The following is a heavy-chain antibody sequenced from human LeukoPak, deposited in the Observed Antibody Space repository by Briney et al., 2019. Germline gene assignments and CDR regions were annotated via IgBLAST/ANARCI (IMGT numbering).Heavy chain of an antibody. CDR3: AKDMHYDSSGYEGAFDI. CDR1: GFTFDDYA. Sequence: GGSLRLACAASGFTFDDYAMHWVRQAPGKGLEWVSGISWNSGSIGYADSVKGRFTISRDNAKNSLYLQMNSLRAEDTALYYWAKDMHYDSSGYEGAFDIWGQGTMVTVSS. D-gene: IGHD3-22*01. V-gene: IGHV3-9*01. CDR2: ISWNSGSI. J-gene: IGHJ3*02.